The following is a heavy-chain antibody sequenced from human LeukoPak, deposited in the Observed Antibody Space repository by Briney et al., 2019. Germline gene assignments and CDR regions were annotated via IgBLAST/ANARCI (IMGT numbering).Heavy chain of an antibody. CDR1: GFTFDDYG. CDR2: INWRGVNT. CDR3: ARETLAGLDS. Sequence: GGSLRLSCAAAGFTFDDYGMSWVRQAPGKGLEWVSGINWRGVNTAYADSVKGRFTISRDNAKNSLYLQMNSLRAEDTAFYYCARETLAGLDSWGRGTLVTVS. V-gene: IGHV3-20*04. J-gene: IGHJ4*02.